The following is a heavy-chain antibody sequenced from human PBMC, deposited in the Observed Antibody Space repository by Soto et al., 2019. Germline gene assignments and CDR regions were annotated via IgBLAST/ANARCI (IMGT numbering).Heavy chain of an antibody. J-gene: IGHJ3*02. CDR3: PRVRNNYWGGPFDI. CDR1: GFSLTSSGLR. D-gene: IGHD2-21*01. Sequence: SGPTLVNPTQTLTLTCSFSGFSLTSSGLRVNGIRQPPGKSLDWLARIDWDADKFYSPSLESRLTISKDTSKNQVVLTMTNMETMDTPTYYCPRVRNNYWGGPFDIVGPGTLITVSS. V-gene: IGHV2-70*04. CDR2: IDWDADK.